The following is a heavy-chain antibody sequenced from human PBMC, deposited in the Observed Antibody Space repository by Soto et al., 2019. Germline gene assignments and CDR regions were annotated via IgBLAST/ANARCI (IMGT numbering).Heavy chain of an antibody. CDR3: ASGSHCGGGNCLMGGFDG. CDR1: GDGFSIYW. Sequence: GESLKISCKDSGDGFSIYWVAWLRQMPGKGLEWVGIIYPGNSDTMYSPSFQGQVTISADTALSTTYLQWDTLKPSDTAMYFCASGSHCGGGNCLMGGFDGWGQGTMVTVSS. D-gene: IGHD2-15*01. J-gene: IGHJ3*01. V-gene: IGHV5-51*01. CDR2: IYPGNSDT.